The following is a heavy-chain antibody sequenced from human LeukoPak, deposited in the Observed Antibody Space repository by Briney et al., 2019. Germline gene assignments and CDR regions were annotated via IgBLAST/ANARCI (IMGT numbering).Heavy chain of an antibody. Sequence: GGSLRLSCAASGFTFSSYWMSWVRQAPGKGLEWVANIKQDGSEKYYVDSVKGRFTISRDNAKNSLYLQMNSLRAEDTAVYYCARSYGHWVDAFDIWGQGTMVTVSS. CDR1: GFTFSSYW. CDR3: ARSYGHWVDAFDI. J-gene: IGHJ3*02. V-gene: IGHV3-7*03. D-gene: IGHD5-18*01. CDR2: IKQDGSEK.